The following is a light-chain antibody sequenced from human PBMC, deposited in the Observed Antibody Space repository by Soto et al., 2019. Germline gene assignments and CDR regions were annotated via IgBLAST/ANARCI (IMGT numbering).Light chain of an antibody. V-gene: IGKV1-5*03. CDR2: KAS. CDR1: QSISSW. Sequence: TCRASQSISSWLAWYQPKPGKAPKLLIYKASSLESGVPSRFSGSGSGTEFTLTISSLQPDDFATYYCQQYSTYPWTFGQGTKVDI. J-gene: IGKJ1*01. CDR3: QQYSTYPWT.